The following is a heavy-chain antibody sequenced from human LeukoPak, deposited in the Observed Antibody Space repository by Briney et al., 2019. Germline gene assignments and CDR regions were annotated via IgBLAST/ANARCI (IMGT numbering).Heavy chain of an antibody. D-gene: IGHD5-18*01. Sequence: GGSLRLSCAASGFTFSSYDMHWVRQATGKGLEWVSAIGTADDTYYPGSVKGRFTISRENAKNSLYLQMNSLRAGDTAVYYCAGRGYTYSSFSDNYYYYMDVWGKGTTVTVSS. V-gene: IGHV3-13*01. CDR1: GFTFSSYD. CDR2: IGTADDT. J-gene: IGHJ6*03. CDR3: AGRGYTYSSFSDNYYYYMDV.